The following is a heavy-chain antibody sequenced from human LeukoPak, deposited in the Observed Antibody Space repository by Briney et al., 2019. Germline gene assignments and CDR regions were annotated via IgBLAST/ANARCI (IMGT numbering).Heavy chain of an antibody. CDR1: GFTFSDYS. Sequence: GGSLRLSCAASGFTFSDYSMNWVRQAPGKGLEWISYIGISSGNTKYADSVKGRSTISGDSAKNSVYLQMNSLRVEDTAVYYCARDFRYAFDNWGQGTLVTVSS. CDR3: ARDFRYAFDN. J-gene: IGHJ4*02. V-gene: IGHV3-48*04. CDR2: IGISSGNT. D-gene: IGHD5-12*01.